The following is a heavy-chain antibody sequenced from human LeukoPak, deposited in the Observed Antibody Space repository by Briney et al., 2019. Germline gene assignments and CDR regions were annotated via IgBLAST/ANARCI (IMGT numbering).Heavy chain of an antibody. V-gene: IGHV3-7*01. CDR1: GFTFSTYW. CDR2: IKQDGNEK. Sequence: GGSLRLSCAASGFTFSTYWMIWVRQAPGKGLEWVANIKQDGNEKYYVDSVKGRFTTSRDNAKNSLFLQMNSLRVEDTAVYYCVRGGKWGSFDHWGQEPWSPSPQ. CDR3: VRGGKWGSFDH. D-gene: IGHD3-16*01. J-gene: IGHJ4*01.